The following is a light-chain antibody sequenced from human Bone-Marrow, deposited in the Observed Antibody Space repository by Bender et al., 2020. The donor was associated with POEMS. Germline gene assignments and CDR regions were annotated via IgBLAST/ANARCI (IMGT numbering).Light chain of an antibody. CDR3: CSYAGSSTTV. Sequence: QSALTQSASVSGSPGQSITISCTGTSGDVGSYNFVSWYQQYPGKAPKLMIYEVSKRPSGVSNRFSGSKSGNTASLTISGLQAEDEADYYCCSYAGSSTTVFGGGTKLTVL. CDR1: SGDVGSYNF. CDR2: EVS. J-gene: IGLJ3*02. V-gene: IGLV2-23*02.